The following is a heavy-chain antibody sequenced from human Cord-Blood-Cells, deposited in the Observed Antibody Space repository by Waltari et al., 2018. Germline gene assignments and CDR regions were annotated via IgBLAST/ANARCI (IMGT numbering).Heavy chain of an antibody. CDR1: GGSFSGYY. J-gene: IGHJ4*02. CDR3: ARGRFLGYYYGSGSIPFDY. V-gene: IGHV4-34*01. Sequence: QVQLQQWGAGLLKPSETLSLTCAVYGGSFSGYYWSWIRQPPGKGLEWIGEINHSGSTNYNPSLKSRVTISVDTSKNQFSLKLSSVTTADTAVYYCARGRFLGYYYGSGSIPFDYWGQGTLVTVSS. D-gene: IGHD3-10*01. CDR2: INHSGST.